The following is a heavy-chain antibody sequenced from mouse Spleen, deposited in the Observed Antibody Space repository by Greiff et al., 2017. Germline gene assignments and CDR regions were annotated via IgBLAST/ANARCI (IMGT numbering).Heavy chain of an antibody. D-gene: IGHD2-4*01. CDR2: IDPAGGGT. Sequence: EVKLVESGAELVKPGASVKLSCTASGFNIKDYYMHWVKQRTEQGLAWIGRIDPAGGGTKYAPKFQGKATITADTSANTADLQLSSRTSEDTAVYYCARSDYLYAMDDWGQGTSVTVSS. V-gene: IGHV14-2*01. J-gene: IGHJ4*01. CDR1: GFNIKDYY. CDR3: ARSDYLYAMDD.